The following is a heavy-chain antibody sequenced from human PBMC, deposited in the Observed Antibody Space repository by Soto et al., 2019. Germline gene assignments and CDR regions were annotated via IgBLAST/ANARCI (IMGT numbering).Heavy chain of an antibody. CDR2: IYYSGST. D-gene: IGHD3-22*01. J-gene: IGHJ4*02. Sequence: PSETLSLTCTVSGGSISSSSYYWGWIRQPPGKGLEWIGSIYYSGSTYYNPSLNSRVTISVDTSKSQFSLKLSSVTAADTAVYYCARDYYYDSSGYYYRYFDYWGQGTLVTVS. CDR3: ARDYYYDSSGYYYRYFDY. V-gene: IGHV4-39*02. CDR1: GGSISSSSYY.